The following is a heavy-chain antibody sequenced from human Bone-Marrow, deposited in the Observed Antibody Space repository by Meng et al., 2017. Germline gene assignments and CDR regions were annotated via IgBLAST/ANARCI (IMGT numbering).Heavy chain of an antibody. CDR3: ARAMKSSYSGSYYSPDY. Sequence: ASVKVSCKASGYTFTGYYMHWVRQAPGQGLEWMGWINPNSGGTNYAQKFQGRVTMTRDTSISTAYMELSRLRSDDTAVYYCARAMKSSYSGSYYSPDYWGQGTLVTVSS. CDR2: INPNSGGT. V-gene: IGHV1-2*02. CDR1: GYTFTGYY. D-gene: IGHD1-26*01. J-gene: IGHJ4*02.